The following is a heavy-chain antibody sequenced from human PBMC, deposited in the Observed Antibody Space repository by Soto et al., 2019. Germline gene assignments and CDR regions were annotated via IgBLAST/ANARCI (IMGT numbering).Heavy chain of an antibody. Sequence: GGSLRLSCAASGFTFSSYGMHWVRQAPGKGLEWVAVISYDGSNKYYADSVKGRFTISRDNSKNTLYLQMNSLRAEDTAVYYCAKDLFGSVVVTAAIRPRSDYYYGMDVWGQGTTVTVSS. D-gene: IGHD2-2*01. CDR2: ISYDGSNK. CDR3: AKDLFGSVVVTAAIRPRSDYYYGMDV. J-gene: IGHJ6*02. V-gene: IGHV3-30*18. CDR1: GFTFSSYG.